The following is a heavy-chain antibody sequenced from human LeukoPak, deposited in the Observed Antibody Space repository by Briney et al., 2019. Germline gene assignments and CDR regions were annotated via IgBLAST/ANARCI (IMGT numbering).Heavy chain of an antibody. V-gene: IGHV4-39*01. Sequence: SETLSLTCSVSGGSMYSSTYYWGWIRQPPGKGLEWIGTIYYSGSTYYNPSLKSRVTISVDTSKNQFSLKLNSGTAADTAVYYCARGRQDVNMILVVMAGVSYYLDVWSKGTTVTVS. CDR1: GGSMYSSTYY. CDR3: ARGRQDVNMILVVMAGVSYYLDV. J-gene: IGHJ6*03. CDR2: IYYSGST. D-gene: IGHD3-22*01.